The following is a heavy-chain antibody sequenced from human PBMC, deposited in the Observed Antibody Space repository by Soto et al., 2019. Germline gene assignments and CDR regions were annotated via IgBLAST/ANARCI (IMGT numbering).Heavy chain of an antibody. CDR1: GFTFSNAW. V-gene: IGHV3-15*07. CDR2: IKSKTDGGTT. J-gene: IGHJ6*02. D-gene: IGHD3-9*01. CDR3: TTGPEYDIMDYYHYYGMDV. Sequence: EVQLVESGGGLVKPGGSLRLSCAASGFTFSNAWMNWVRQAPGKGLEWVGRIKSKTDGGTTDYAAPVKGRFTISRDDSKNTLYLQMNSLKTEDTAVYYCTTGPEYDIMDYYHYYGMDVWGQGTTVTVSS.